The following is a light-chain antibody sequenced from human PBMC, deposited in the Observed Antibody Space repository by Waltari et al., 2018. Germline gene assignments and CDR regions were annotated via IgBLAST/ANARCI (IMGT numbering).Light chain of an antibody. V-gene: IGLV1-47*01. J-gene: IGLJ3*02. CDR3: ATWDDSLSAWV. CDR1: SSNIGSTY. Sequence: QSVLTQPPSASGTPGQRVTVSCSGSSSNIGSTYVYWYQQLPGTAPRLLIYRNNQRPSGVAGRFSGSKSGTSASLAISVLRSEDEADYYCATWDDSLSAWVFGGGTKLTVL. CDR2: RNN.